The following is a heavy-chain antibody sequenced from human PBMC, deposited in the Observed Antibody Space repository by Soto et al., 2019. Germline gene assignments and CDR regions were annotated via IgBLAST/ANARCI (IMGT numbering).Heavy chain of an antibody. CDR3: ARRIQGTGRYSSDY. Sequence: QGQLVESGGGLVKPGESLRLSCAASGFTFSDYYMTWIRQAPGKGLEWVSYISSQSGYTNYADSVKGRFTVSRDNAKNSLYLQMNSLRAEDTAVYYCARRIQGTGRYSSDYWGQGTLVTVSS. V-gene: IGHV3-11*05. D-gene: IGHD1-26*01. CDR1: GFTFSDYY. J-gene: IGHJ4*02. CDR2: ISSQSGYT.